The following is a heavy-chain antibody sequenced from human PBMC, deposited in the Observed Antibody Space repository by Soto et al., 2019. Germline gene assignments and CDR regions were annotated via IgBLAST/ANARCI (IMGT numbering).Heavy chain of an antibody. CDR1: GYTFTGYY. CDR2: INPNSGGT. V-gene: IGHV1-2*04. CDR3: ARGSKRTWNDFPEYYYYGMDV. J-gene: IGHJ6*02. D-gene: IGHD1-1*01. Sequence: ASVKVSCKXSGYTFTGYYMHWVRQAPGQGLEWMGWINPNSGGTNYAQKFQGWVTMTRDTSISTAYMELSRLRSDDTAVYYCARGSKRTWNDFPEYYYYGMDVWGQGTTVTVSS.